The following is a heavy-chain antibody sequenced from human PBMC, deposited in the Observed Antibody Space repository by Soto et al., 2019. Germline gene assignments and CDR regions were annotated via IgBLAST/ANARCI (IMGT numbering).Heavy chain of an antibody. V-gene: IGHV3-33*01. CDR3: AREGAGVCNDGSCSPFDL. D-gene: IGHD2-15*01. J-gene: IGHJ4*02. Sequence: GGSLRLSCAASGFTFRSHGMHWVRQAPGKGLEWVAVIWYDGSHTYYADSVKGRFTISRDNSKNALYLQMNGLRAEDTAVYHCAREGAGVCNDGSCSPFDLCGLGNLVTVYS. CDR1: GFTFRSHG. CDR2: IWYDGSHT.